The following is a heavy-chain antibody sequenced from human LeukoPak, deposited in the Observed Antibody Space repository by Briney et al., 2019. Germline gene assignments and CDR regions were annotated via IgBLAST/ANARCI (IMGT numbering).Heavy chain of an antibody. CDR3: ARRRDFIDY. D-gene: IGHD3/OR15-3a*01. V-gene: IGHV3-11*01. CDR2: SSSSGSTI. Sequence: GGSLRLSCAASGFALSDYYMSWIRQAPGKGLEWVSYSSSSGSTIYYADSVKGRFAISRDNAKNSLYLQMNSLRAEDTAVYYCARRRDFIDYWGQGTLVTVSS. CDR1: GFALSDYY. J-gene: IGHJ4*02.